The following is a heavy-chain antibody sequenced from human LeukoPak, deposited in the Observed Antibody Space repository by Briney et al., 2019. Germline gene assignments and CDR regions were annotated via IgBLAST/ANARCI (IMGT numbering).Heavy chain of an antibody. Sequence: GGSLGLSCAASVFTFSTYEMNWVRQAPGKGLEWVSYISTSGSTIYYAESVKGRFTISRDNAKNSLYLQMNSLRAEDTAIYYCARGTGYCLDGWGQGTLVTVPS. J-gene: IGHJ4*02. CDR2: ISTSGSTI. D-gene: IGHD2-2*03. CDR3: ARGTGYCLDG. CDR1: VFTFSTYE. V-gene: IGHV3-48*03.